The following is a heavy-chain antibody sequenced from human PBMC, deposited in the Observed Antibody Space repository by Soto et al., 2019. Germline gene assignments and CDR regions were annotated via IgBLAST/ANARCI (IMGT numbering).Heavy chain of an antibody. J-gene: IGHJ5*02. Sequence: GESLKISCKGSGYSFTSYWSGWVRQMPGKGLEWMGIIYPGDSDTRYSPSFQGQVTISADKSISTAYLQWSSLKASDTAMYYCAIGYDFWSGPQGGNWFDPWGQGTLVTVSS. V-gene: IGHV5-51*01. CDR1: GYSFTSYW. CDR3: AIGYDFWSGPQGGNWFDP. CDR2: IYPGDSDT. D-gene: IGHD3-3*01.